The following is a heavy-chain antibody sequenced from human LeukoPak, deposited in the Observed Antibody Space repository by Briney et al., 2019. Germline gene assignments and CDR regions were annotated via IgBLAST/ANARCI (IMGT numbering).Heavy chain of an antibody. V-gene: IGHV4-4*02. D-gene: IGHD6-13*01. J-gene: IGHJ4*02. CDR1: GGSISSSNW. CDR2: IYHSGST. Sequence: SETLSITCAVSGGSISSSNWWSWVRQPPGKGLEWIGEIYHSGSTNYNPSLKSRVTISVDKSKNQFSLKLSSVTAADTAVYYCAREVYSSSWYDYWGQGTLVTVSS. CDR3: AREVYSSSWYDY.